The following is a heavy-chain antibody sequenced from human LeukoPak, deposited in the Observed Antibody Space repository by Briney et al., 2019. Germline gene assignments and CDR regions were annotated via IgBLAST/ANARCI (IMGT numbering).Heavy chain of an antibody. Sequence: GGSLRLSCAASGFTFSSYAMSWVRQAPGKGLEWVSAISGSGGSTYYADSVKGRFTISRDNSKNTLYLQMNSLRAEDTAVCYCAKDSGAFMITFGGVIVPPFYFDYWGQGTLVTVSS. CDR1: GFTFSSYA. CDR2: ISGSGGST. J-gene: IGHJ4*02. D-gene: IGHD3-16*02. V-gene: IGHV3-23*01. CDR3: AKDSGAFMITFGGVIVPPFYFDY.